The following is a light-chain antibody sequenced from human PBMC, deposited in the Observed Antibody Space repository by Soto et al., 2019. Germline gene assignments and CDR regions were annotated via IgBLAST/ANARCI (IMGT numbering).Light chain of an antibody. V-gene: IGKV1-9*01. CDR3: QQLIRFPTK. CDR1: QGISNS. CDR2: LAS. Sequence: IQLTQSPSSLSASVGDRVTITCRASQGISNSLAWYQQKPGQAPKLLMYLASTLQSGVPSRFSGTGSGTNFTLTISSLQPEDFATYYCQQLIRFPTKFGQGTKVEIK. J-gene: IGKJ1*01.